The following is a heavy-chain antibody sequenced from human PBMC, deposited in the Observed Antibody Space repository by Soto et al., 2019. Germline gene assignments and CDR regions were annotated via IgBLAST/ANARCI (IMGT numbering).Heavy chain of an antibody. CDR1: GFTFDDYA. D-gene: IGHD3-9*01. CDR2: ISWNSGGI. Sequence: EVQLVESGGGLVQPDRSLRLSCAASGFTFDDYAMHWVRQGPGKGLEWVSGISWNSGGIGYADSVKGRFTISRDNAKTSLYLQMDRLRPEDTAFYYCAKSPPDILIGSAFDSWGQGTLVTVSS. CDR3: AKSPPDILIGSAFDS. V-gene: IGHV3-9*01. J-gene: IGHJ4*02.